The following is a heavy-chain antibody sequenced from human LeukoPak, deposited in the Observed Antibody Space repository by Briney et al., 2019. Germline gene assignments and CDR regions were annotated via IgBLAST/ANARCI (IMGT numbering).Heavy chain of an antibody. CDR3: GRDIVGATTFCYFYMDV. Sequence: SETLSLTCTVSGYSISSGYYWGWIRQPPGKGLEWIGNIYHSGSTYYNPTLMSRVTISVDTSKNQFSLKLSSVTAADTAVYYCGRDIVGATTFCYFYMDVWGKGTTVTVSS. CDR1: GYSISSGYY. CDR2: IYHSGST. J-gene: IGHJ6*03. D-gene: IGHD1-26*01. V-gene: IGHV4-38-2*02.